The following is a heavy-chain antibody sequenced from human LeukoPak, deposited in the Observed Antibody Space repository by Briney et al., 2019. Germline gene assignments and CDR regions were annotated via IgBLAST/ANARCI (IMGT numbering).Heavy chain of an antibody. D-gene: IGHD2-8*02. J-gene: IGHJ4*02. CDR2: IAHHGNNK. CDR1: GFTFSSSA. CDR3: AKDGSWSCTD. Sequence: GGSLRLSCGASGFTFSSSAMHWVRQGPGKGLEWVAYIAHHGNNKYYADSVKGRFTISRDNSKGSLYLQMNSLRADDPAVYYCAKDGSWSCTDWGQGTLVRVSS. V-gene: IGHV3-30*02.